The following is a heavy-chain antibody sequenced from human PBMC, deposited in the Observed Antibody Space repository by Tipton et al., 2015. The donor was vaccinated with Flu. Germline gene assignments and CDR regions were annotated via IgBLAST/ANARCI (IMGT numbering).Heavy chain of an antibody. CDR1: GGSISSDDYF. CDR2: IYYSGST. Sequence: TLSLTCTVSGGSISSDDYFWGWIRQPPGKGLEWIGRIYYSGSTCYSSSLKSRVTISLDTSNNQFSLKVTSVTAADTAVYYCARERPHCSGGSCYSGPSDAWGQGTLVTVSS. J-gene: IGHJ5*02. D-gene: IGHD2-15*01. CDR3: ARERPHCSGGSCYSGPSDA. V-gene: IGHV4-39*07.